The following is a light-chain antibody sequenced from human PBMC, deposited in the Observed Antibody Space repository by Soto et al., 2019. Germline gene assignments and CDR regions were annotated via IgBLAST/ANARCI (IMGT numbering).Light chain of an antibody. CDR1: QGISNY. J-gene: IGKJ2*01. V-gene: IGKV1-17*03. CDR3: LQHHSYPYT. CDR2: AAS. Sequence: DIQMTQSPSAMSASVGDRVTITCPASQGISNYLVWFQQKPGGVPKRLIYAASILQSGVPSRFSASGSGTEFTLTVSSLHPEDFATYYCLQHHSYPYTFGQGTKLEIK.